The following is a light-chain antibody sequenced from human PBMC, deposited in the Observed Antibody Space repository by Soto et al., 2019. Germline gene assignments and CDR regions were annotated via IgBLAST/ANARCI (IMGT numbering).Light chain of an antibody. CDR3: SSYTSSSTPYV. Sequence: QSVLTQPASVYGSPGQSIAISCTGTSGDIGGYNYVSWYQQRPGKAPKLIIYDVTNRPSGVSDRFSGSKSGNTASLTISGLQAEDEADYYCSSYTSSSTPYVFGTGTKVTVL. J-gene: IGLJ1*01. CDR2: DVT. V-gene: IGLV2-14*01. CDR1: SGDIGGYNY.